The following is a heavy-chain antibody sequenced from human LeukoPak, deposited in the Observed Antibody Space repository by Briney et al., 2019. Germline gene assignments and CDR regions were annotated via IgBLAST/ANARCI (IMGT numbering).Heavy chain of an antibody. V-gene: IGHV1-46*01. CDR1: GYTFTSYY. CDR3: ARTSRDGYPTAGWFDP. Sequence: GASVKVSCKASGYTFTSYYMHWVRQAPGQGLEWMGIINPSGGSTSYAQKFQGRVTMTRDTSTSTVYMELSSLRSEDTAVYYCARTSRDGYPTAGWFDPWGQGTLVTVSS. CDR2: INPSGGST. J-gene: IGHJ5*02. D-gene: IGHD5-24*01.